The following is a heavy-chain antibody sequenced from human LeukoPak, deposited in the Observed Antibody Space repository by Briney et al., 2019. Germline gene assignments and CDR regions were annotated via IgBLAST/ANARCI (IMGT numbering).Heavy chain of an antibody. V-gene: IGHV1-2*02. D-gene: IGHD4-17*01. CDR1: GYTFTGYY. CDR2: INPNSGGT. Sequence: GASVKVSCKASGYTFTGYYMHWVRQAPGQGLEWMGWINPNSGGTNYAQKFQGRVIMTRDTSISTAYMELSRLRSDDTAVYYCARDHGDYGNWFDPWGQGTLVTVSS. J-gene: IGHJ5*02. CDR3: ARDHGDYGNWFDP.